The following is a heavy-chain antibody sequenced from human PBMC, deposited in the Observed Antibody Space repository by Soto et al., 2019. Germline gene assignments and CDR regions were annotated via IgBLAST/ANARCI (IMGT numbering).Heavy chain of an antibody. CDR3: AHRPSWGVWDSNTWFDP. D-gene: IGHD3-16*01. J-gene: IGHJ5*02. V-gene: IGHV2-5*01. CDR2: ISWNADK. CDR1: GFSLSTSGLG. Sequence: PTRWNPTQILTLTVTFSGFSLSTSGLGFGWIGQRIGKSLEFLALISWNADKRYSPSLKRRLTITKNTSKNQVVLTMTNMDPVDTATYNCAHRPSWGVWDSNTWFDPWGQGTLVTVSS.